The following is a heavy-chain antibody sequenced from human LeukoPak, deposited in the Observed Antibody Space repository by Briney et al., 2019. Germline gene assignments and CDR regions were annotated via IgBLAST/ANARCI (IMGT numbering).Heavy chain of an antibody. CDR3: AREGITMVRGVPPYYYYGMDV. J-gene: IGHJ6*02. Sequence: GASVKVSCKASGYTFTSYGISWVRQAPGQGLEWMGWISAYNGNTNYAQKLQGRVTMTTDTSTSTAYMELRSLRSDDTAVYYCAREGITMVRGVPPYYYYGMDVWGQGTTVTVSS. CDR1: GYTFTSYG. V-gene: IGHV1-18*01. CDR2: ISAYNGNT. D-gene: IGHD3-10*01.